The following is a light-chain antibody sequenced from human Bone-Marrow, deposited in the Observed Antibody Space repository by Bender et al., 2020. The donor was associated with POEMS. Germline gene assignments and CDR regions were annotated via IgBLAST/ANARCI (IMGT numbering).Light chain of an antibody. Sequence: QSALTQPPSASGSPGQSVTISCTGTSSDVGGYNYVSWYQQHPGKVPKLMIYEVSKRPSGVPDRFSGSKSGNTASLTVSGLQAEDEADCYCSSHAGSNNYVVFGGGTKLTVL. V-gene: IGLV2-8*01. CDR1: SSDVGGYNY. CDR2: EVS. CDR3: SSHAGSNNYVV. J-gene: IGLJ2*01.